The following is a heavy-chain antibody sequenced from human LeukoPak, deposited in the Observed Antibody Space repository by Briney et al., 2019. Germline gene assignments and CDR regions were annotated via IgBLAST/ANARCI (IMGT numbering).Heavy chain of an antibody. V-gene: IGHV4-38-2*01. CDR1: GYSISSGYY. D-gene: IGHD3-3*01. Sequence: SETLSLTCAVSGYSISSGYYWGWIRQPPGKGLEWIGSIYHSGSTYYNPSLKSRVTISVDTSKNQFSLKLSSVTAANTAVYYCARGVRFLEWLLLDDAFDIWGQGTMVTVSS. CDR2: IYHSGST. CDR3: ARGVRFLEWLLLDDAFDI. J-gene: IGHJ3*02.